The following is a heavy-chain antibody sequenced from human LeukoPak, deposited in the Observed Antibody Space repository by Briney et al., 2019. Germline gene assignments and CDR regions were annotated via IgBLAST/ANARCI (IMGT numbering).Heavy chain of an antibody. V-gene: IGHV3-74*01. CDR3: ARLIVTADCQWFDP. J-gene: IGHJ5*02. Sequence: GGSLRLSCAASGFTFSRYWMHWVRQAPGKGLVWVSGIKSDGSSTTYADSVKGRFTIPRDNAKNTLYLQMNSLRAEDTAVYYCARLIVTADCQWFDPWGQGTLVTVSS. CDR1: GFTFSRYW. D-gene: IGHD2-21*01. CDR2: IKSDGSST.